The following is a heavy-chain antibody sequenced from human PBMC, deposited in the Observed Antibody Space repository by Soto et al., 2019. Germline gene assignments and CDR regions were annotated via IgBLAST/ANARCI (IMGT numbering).Heavy chain of an antibody. CDR1: GGSISSSSYY. J-gene: IGHJ6*03. D-gene: IGHD3-22*01. Sequence: SETLSLTCTVSGGSISSSSYYWGWIRQPPGKGLEWIGSIYYSGSTYYNPSLKSRVTISVDTSKNQFSLKRSSVTAADTAVYYCARLVISFKYYYYYMDVWGKGTTVTVSS. V-gene: IGHV4-39*01. CDR3: ARLVISFKYYYYYMDV. CDR2: IYYSGST.